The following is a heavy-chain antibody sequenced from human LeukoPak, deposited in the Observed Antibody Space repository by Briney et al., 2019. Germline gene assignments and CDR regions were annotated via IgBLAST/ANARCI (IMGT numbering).Heavy chain of an antibody. V-gene: IGHV3-48*04. J-gene: IGHJ4*02. D-gene: IGHD2-15*01. CDR1: GFTFSSYS. CDR2: ISSSSSTI. CDR3: ARGRYCSGGSCQRLDY. Sequence: GGSLRLSCAASGFTFSSYSMNWVRQAPGKGLEWVSYISSSSSTIYYADSVKGRFTISRDNAENSLYLQMNSLRAEDTAVYYCARGRYCSGGSCQRLDYWGQGTLVTVSS.